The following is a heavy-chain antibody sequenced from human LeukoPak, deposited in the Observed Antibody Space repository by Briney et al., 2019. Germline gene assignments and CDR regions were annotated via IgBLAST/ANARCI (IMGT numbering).Heavy chain of an antibody. V-gene: IGHV3-9*01. CDR2: ISWNSGSI. D-gene: IGHD3-10*01. Sequence: GGSLRLSCAASGFTFDDYAMHWVRQAPGKGLEWVSGISWNSGSIGYADSVKGRFTISRDNAKNSLYLQTNSLRAEDTALYYCAKGLYGSGSLVSALDYWGQGTLVTVSS. CDR1: GFTFDDYA. J-gene: IGHJ4*02. CDR3: AKGLYGSGSLVSALDY.